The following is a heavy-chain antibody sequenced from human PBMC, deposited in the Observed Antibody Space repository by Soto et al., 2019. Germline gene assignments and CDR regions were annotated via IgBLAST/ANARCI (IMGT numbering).Heavy chain of an antibody. CDR3: ARPPDGYNIGGAFDI. CDR2: IYYSGST. J-gene: IGHJ3*02. Sequence: SVTLCITCTVSGVSFICRSYYWGFFRQPPEKRLEWIGSIYYSGSTYYNPSLKSRVTISVDTSKNQFSLKLSSVTAADTAVYYCARPPDGYNIGGAFDIWGQGTMVT. D-gene: IGHD5-12*01. CDR1: GVSFICRSYY. V-gene: IGHV4-39*01.